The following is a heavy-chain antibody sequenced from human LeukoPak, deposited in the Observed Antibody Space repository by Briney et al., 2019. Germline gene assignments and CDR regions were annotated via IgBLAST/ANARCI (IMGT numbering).Heavy chain of an antibody. CDR3: ARHSPIVVVPAATSFDY. Sequence: SETLSLTCTVSGGSISSSSYYWGWIRQPPGKGLEWIGSIYYSGSTYYNPSLKSRVTISVDTSKNQFSLKLSSVTAADTAVYYCARHSPIVVVPAATSFDYWGQGTLVTVSS. V-gene: IGHV4-39*01. CDR1: GGSISSSSYY. D-gene: IGHD2-2*01. J-gene: IGHJ4*02. CDR2: IYYSGST.